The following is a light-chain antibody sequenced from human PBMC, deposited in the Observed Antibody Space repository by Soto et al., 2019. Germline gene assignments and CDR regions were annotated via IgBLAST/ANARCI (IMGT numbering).Light chain of an antibody. CDR2: GAS. CDR3: QQYNNWPRT. V-gene: IGKV3-15*01. J-gene: IGKJ1*01. Sequence: ETVLTQSPTTLSLSPGEGATLSCRASESLRDNLAWYQQKPGQAPRLLIHGASTRATGVPDRFGGGGSRTEFNLTISSVESEDFAVYYCQQYNNWPRTFGQGTKVEIK. CDR1: ESLRDN.